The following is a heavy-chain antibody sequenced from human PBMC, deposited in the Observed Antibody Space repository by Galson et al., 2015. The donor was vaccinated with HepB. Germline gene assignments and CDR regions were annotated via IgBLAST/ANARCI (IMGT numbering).Heavy chain of an antibody. J-gene: IGHJ5*02. D-gene: IGHD3-10*01. Sequence: PALVKPTQTLTLTCTFSGFSLSASGEAVAWIRQPPGKTLEWLAVIYWHDNKYYSSSLRNRLTISKDTSKNQVVLKFANMDPADTATYYCVHADVRGASQWFHPWGQGQPVTVSS. V-gene: IGHV2-5*01. CDR1: GFSLSASGEA. CDR2: IYWHDNK. CDR3: VHADVRGASQWFHP.